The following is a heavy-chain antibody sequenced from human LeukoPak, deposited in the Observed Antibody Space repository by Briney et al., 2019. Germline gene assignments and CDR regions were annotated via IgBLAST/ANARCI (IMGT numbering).Heavy chain of an antibody. D-gene: IGHD2-15*01. CDR2: ISSGGTNK. CDR1: GFTFSSYE. J-gene: IGHJ4*02. V-gene: IGHV3-48*03. CDR3: ARGEYCTGGSCDCDY. Sequence: GGSLRLSCAASGFTFSSYEMTWVRQAPGKGLEWVSDISSGGTNKYYADSVKGRFTISRDNAKNSLYLQMNSLRAEDTAIYYCARGEYCTGGSCDCDYWGQGTLVTVSS.